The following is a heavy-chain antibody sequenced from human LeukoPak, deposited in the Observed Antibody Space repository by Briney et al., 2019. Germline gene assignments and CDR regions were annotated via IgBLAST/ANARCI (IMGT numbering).Heavy chain of an antibody. V-gene: IGHV1-46*01. D-gene: IGHD5-24*01. Sequence: ASVTVSCKASVYTFTSYYMHWVRQAPGQGLEWMGIINPSSGSISYAQKFQGRVTVTRDTSTSTVYMELSSLRSEDTAVYYCARDGEMTTKLYYFDCWGQGTLVTVSS. CDR3: ARDGEMTTKLYYFDC. CDR1: VYTFTSYY. J-gene: IGHJ4*02. CDR2: INPSSGSI.